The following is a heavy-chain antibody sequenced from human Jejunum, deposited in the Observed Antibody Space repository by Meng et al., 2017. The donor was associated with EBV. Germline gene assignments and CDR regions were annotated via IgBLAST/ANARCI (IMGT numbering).Heavy chain of an antibody. CDR1: GDRVSSNSLA. D-gene: IGHD6-13*01. V-gene: IGHV6-1*01. Sequence: QRPVPGLVRPAQTSSPTSAISGDRVSSNSLAWHWIRQSPSRGLEWLGRTYYRSKWYYDYAVSVKSRMTINPDTSKNQFSLQLNSVTPEDTAVYYCARGAYTSTWFWGQGTLVTVSS. CDR3: ARGAYTSTWF. J-gene: IGHJ1*01. CDR2: TYYRSKWYY.